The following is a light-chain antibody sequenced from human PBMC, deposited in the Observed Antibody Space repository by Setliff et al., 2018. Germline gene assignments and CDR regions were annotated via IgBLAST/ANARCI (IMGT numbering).Light chain of an antibody. CDR2: DVT. Sequence: QSALTQPASVSGSPGQSITISCSGTSSDVGSYDFVSWYQQYPGKAPKLIIYDVTNRPSWVSNRFSGSKAGNTASLTISGLRAEDEADYYCVAYTSSSTDIFGSGTKVTVL. CDR3: VAYTSSSTDI. CDR1: SSDVGSYDF. V-gene: IGLV2-14*03. J-gene: IGLJ1*01.